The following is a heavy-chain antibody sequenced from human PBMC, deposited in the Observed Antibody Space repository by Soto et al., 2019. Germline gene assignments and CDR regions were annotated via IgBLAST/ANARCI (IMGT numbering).Heavy chain of an antibody. Sequence: GGSLRLSCAASGFTFSSYAMSWVRQAPGKGLEWVSAISGSGGSTYYADSVKGRFTIARGRSKNTLYLQMNSLRAEDTAVYSGAKYPLYYCSGGSCYPEYFQHWGQGTLVTVSS. D-gene: IGHD2-15*01. V-gene: IGHV3-23*01. J-gene: IGHJ1*01. CDR2: ISGSGGST. CDR3: AKYPLYYCSGGSCYPEYFQH. CDR1: GFTFSSYA.